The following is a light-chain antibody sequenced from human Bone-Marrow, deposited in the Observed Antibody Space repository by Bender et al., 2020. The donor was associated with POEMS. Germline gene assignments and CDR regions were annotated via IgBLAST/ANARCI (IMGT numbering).Light chain of an antibody. J-gene: IGLJ2*01. Sequence: QSVLTQPPSASGTPGQSVIISCSGTDSNFGGNNVNWYQHLPGTAPRLVVYSNFQRPSGVPDRFSGSKSVTSASLAISGLQSEDEAVYYCQAWDSASDAVFGGGTKLTVL. V-gene: IGLV1-44*01. CDR2: SNF. CDR3: QAWDSASDAV. CDR1: DSNFGGNN.